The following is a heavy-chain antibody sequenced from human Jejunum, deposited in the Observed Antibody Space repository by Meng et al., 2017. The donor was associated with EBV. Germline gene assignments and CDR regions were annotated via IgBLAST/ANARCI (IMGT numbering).Heavy chain of an antibody. Sequence: LQPEASGPGLVRPSETLSLTCPVSGASITGSDYYWGWIRQPPGKGLNWVGTIYYSGSTYYNPSLKSRVTISLDTSKSQFSLKLTSVTAADTALYYCARGAYFSSSWYYFDYWGQGTLVTVSS. CDR3: ARGAYFSSSWYYFDY. J-gene: IGHJ4*02. V-gene: IGHV4-39*07. CDR2: IYYSGST. CDR1: GASITGSDYY. D-gene: IGHD6-13*01.